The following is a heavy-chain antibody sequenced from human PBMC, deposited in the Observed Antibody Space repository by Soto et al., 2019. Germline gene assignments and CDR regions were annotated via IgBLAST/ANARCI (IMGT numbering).Heavy chain of an antibody. J-gene: IGHJ4*02. CDR3: AKGGWLDD. V-gene: IGHV3-23*01. D-gene: IGHD5-12*01. CDR1: GFSFTAYI. Sequence: EVHLLESGGDLVQPGGSLRLSCAASGFSFTAYIMSWFRQAPGQGLEWVSAISVSGDKTYYADSVKGRFTISRDDAKNTLYLQLNSLRVDDTAIYYCAKGGWLDDCGQGTLVTASS. CDR2: ISVSGDKT.